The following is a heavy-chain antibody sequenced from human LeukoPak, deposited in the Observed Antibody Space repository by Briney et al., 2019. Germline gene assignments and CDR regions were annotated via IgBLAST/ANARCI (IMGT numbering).Heavy chain of an antibody. CDR2: IDWDDDK. CDR1: GFSLTTRGMC. CDR3: ARLPQYYYDSSDEGN. J-gene: IGHJ4*02. V-gene: IGHV2-70*11. Sequence: SGPALVKPTQTLTLTCTFSGFSLTTRGMCVSWIRQPPGKALEWLARIDWDDDKYYTTSPKTRLTISKDTSNNQVVLTMTNMDPVDTATYYCARLPQYYYDSSDEGNWGQGTLVTVSS. D-gene: IGHD3-22*01.